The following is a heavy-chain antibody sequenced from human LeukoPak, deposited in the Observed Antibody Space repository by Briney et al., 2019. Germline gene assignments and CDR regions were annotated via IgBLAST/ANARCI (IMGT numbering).Heavy chain of an antibody. D-gene: IGHD3-22*01. Sequence: SEALSLTCSVSGYSISSGYYWGWIRQPPGKGLEWIGSFYHSGSTYYNPSLKSRVTISVDTSKNQFSLKLSSVTAVDTAVYYCARGRVRLYSSWGSYHYMDVWGKGTTVTVSS. CDR3: ARGRVRLYSSWGSYHYMDV. CDR2: FYHSGST. J-gene: IGHJ6*03. V-gene: IGHV4-38-2*02. CDR1: GYSISSGYY.